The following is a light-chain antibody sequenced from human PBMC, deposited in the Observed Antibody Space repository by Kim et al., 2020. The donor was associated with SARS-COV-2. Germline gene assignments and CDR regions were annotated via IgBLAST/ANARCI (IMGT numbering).Light chain of an antibody. J-gene: IGLJ2*01. CDR3: TAWDNSLSGPV. CDR2: RNN. Sequence: GQRVTISCSGSSSNIGNNYVYWYQQIPGTAPKLLINRNNQRPSGVPDRFSGAKSGTSGSLAISWLRSEDEADYYCTAWDNSLSGPVFGGGTQLTVL. V-gene: IGLV1-47*01. CDR1: SSNIGNNY.